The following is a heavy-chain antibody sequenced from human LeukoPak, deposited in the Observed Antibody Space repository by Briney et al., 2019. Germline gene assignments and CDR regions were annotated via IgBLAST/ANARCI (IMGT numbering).Heavy chain of an antibody. Sequence: GASVKVFCKASGYTFTSYAIHWVRQAPGQRLEWMGWISVGNGNTKYSQKLQGRVTITRDTSASTAYMELSSLRSEDTAVYYCTRERGQGRYDYWGQGTLVTVSS. CDR1: GYTFTSYA. CDR2: ISVGNGNT. J-gene: IGHJ4*02. CDR3: TRERGQGRYDY. V-gene: IGHV1-3*01.